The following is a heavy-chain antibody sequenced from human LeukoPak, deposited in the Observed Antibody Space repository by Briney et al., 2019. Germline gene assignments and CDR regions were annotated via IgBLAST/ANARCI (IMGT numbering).Heavy chain of an antibody. Sequence: LTGGSLRLSCAASGFTFSSYAMSWVRQAPGKGLEWVSANSGSSGATYYADSVKGRFTISRDISKNTLYLQINSLIAEATAIYYCAKSQEDDSSGYYYSNFDYWGQGTLVTVSS. CDR1: GFTFSSYA. D-gene: IGHD3-22*01. CDR2: NSGSSGAT. CDR3: AKSQEDDSSGYYYSNFDY. V-gene: IGHV3-23*01. J-gene: IGHJ4*02.